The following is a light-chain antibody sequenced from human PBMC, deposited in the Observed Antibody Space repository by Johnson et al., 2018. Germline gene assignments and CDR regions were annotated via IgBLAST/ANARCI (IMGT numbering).Light chain of an antibody. J-gene: IGLJ1*01. CDR2: ENN. CDR3: GTGDSSLSAGNV. V-gene: IGLV1-51*02. Sequence: SVLTQPPSVSAAPGQKVTISCSGSSSNIGNNYVSWYQQLPGTAPKLLIYENNKRPSGIPDRFSGSKSGTSATLGITALQTGDEADYYCGTGDSSLSAGNVFGTGTKVTVL. CDR1: SSNIGNNY.